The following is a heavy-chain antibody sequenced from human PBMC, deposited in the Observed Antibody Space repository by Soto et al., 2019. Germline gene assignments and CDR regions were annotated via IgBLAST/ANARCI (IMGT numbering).Heavy chain of an antibody. CDR2: IYYSGGT. CDR3: ARDPNPIFFS. Sequence: SETLSLTCTVSGVSISSGGHYCLWIRQHPGKGLEWIGFIYYSGGTYYNPSLQSRVTISIDTSKNQFSLQLTSVTAADTAVYYCARDPNPIFFSWGQGTQVTVSS. V-gene: IGHV4-31*03. CDR1: GVSISSGGHY. J-gene: IGHJ5*02. D-gene: IGHD3-3*01.